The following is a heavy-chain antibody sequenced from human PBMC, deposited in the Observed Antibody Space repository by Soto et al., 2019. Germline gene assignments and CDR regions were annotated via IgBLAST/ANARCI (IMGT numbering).Heavy chain of an antibody. CDR1: GGSISSNSYV. CDR2: IYYSGST. V-gene: IGHV4-39*01. J-gene: IGHJ4*02. Sequence: PSETLSLTCTVTGGSISSNSYVWGWIRQPPGKGLEWIGSIYYSGSTYYNPSLKSRVTISVDTSKNQFSLKLISVTAADTAVFYCARHEGSYGSGSRFDYWGQGSLVTVSS. CDR3: ARHEGSYGSGSRFDY. D-gene: IGHD3-10*01.